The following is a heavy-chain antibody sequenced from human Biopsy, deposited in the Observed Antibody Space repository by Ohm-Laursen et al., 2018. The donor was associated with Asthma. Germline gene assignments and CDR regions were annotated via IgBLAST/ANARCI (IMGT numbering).Heavy chain of an antibody. CDR1: GYTFNSAG. V-gene: IGHV1-18*01. CDR2: ISVYNGNT. D-gene: IGHD3-10*01. J-gene: IGHJ6*02. Sequence: ASVKVSCKTSGYTFNSAGITWVRQAPGQGLEWMGWISVYNGNTKVAQKLQDRVTMITDTSTSTAYMELRSLRSDDSAVYFCARSVDYSHYYGIDVWGQGTTVTVS. CDR3: ARSVDYSHYYGIDV.